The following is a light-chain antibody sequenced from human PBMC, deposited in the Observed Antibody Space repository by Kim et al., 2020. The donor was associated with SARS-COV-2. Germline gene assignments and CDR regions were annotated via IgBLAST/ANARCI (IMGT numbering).Light chain of an antibody. J-gene: IGLJ2*01. V-gene: IGLV2-11*01. CDR2: DVS. CDR1: SSDVGAYNY. Sequence: QSALTQPRSVSGSPGQSVTISCTGTSSDVGAYNYVSWYQQHPGKAPKLMIYDVSKWPSGVPDRFSGSKSGNTASLTISGLQADDEADYYCSSYAGSYTLIFGGGTQLTVL. CDR3: SSYAGSYTLI.